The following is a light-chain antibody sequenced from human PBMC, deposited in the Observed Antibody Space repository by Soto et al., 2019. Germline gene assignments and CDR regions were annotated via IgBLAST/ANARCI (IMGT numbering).Light chain of an antibody. J-gene: IGKJ1*01. CDR1: QSMNDW. CDR2: DAS. CDR3: LRYNAFSQT. V-gene: IGKV1-5*01. Sequence: DIQMTQSPSTLSASVGDRVTITCRASQSMNDWLAWYQQKPVKAPKVLIYDASSLQSGVPSRFSGSGSGTEFTLTIASLQPDDVATYYCLRYNAFSQTFGQGTKVEI.